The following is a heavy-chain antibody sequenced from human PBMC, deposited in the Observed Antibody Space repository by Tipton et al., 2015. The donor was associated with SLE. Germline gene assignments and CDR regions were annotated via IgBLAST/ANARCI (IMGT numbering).Heavy chain of an antibody. Sequence: SLRLSCAASGFTFSSYWMHWVRQAPGKGLVWVSRINSDGSSTTYADSVKGRFTISRDNAKNTLYLQMNSLRAEDTAVYYCARVSIGELLAPFDYWGQGTLVTVSS. D-gene: IGHD1-26*01. CDR3: ARVSIGELLAPFDY. CDR2: INSDGSST. CDR1: GFTFSSYW. V-gene: IGHV3-74*01. J-gene: IGHJ4*02.